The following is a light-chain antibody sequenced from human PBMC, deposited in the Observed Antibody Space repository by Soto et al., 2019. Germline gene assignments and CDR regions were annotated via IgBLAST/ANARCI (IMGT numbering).Light chain of an antibody. CDR2: STY. CDR1: TGAVTTDNF. V-gene: IGLV7-43*01. Sequence: QTVVTQEPSLTVSPGGTITLTCASSTGAVTTDNFPNWFQQKPGQAPRALIYSTYYKYSWTPARFSGSLLGGKAVLTLSGVQPDDEAEYHCLLYSDGAMLFGGGTKLTVL. J-gene: IGLJ2*01. CDR3: LLYSDGAML.